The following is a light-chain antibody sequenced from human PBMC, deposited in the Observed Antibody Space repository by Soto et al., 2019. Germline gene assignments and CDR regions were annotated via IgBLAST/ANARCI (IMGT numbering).Light chain of an antibody. Sequence: EIVLTQSPGTLSLSPGERATLSCRASQTVSTNYLAWYQQKPGQAPRLLIYGASSRATGIPYRFSGSGSGTEFILTISRLEPEDFAVYYCQQYGSSPRTFGQGTKLEIK. CDR3: QQYGSSPRT. CDR2: GAS. CDR1: QTVSTNY. J-gene: IGKJ2*01. V-gene: IGKV3-20*01.